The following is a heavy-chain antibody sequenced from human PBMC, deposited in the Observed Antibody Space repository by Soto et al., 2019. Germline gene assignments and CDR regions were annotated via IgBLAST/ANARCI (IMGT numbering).Heavy chain of an antibody. Sequence: ASVKVSCKASGYTFTSYDINWVRQATGQGLEWMGWMNPNSGNTGYAQKFQGRVTMTRNTSISTAYMELSSLRSEDTAVYYCARGPVGYDFWSAYYPGGPTKDYYYMDVWGKGTTVTVSS. J-gene: IGHJ6*03. CDR2: MNPNSGNT. CDR1: GYTFTSYD. V-gene: IGHV1-8*01. D-gene: IGHD3-3*01. CDR3: ARGPVGYDFWSAYYPGGPTKDYYYMDV.